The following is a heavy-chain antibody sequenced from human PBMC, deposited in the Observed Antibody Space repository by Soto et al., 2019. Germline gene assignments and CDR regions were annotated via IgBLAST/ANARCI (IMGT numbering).Heavy chain of an antibody. J-gene: IGHJ5*02. V-gene: IGHV3-23*01. CDR2: IGGRGGST. D-gene: IGHD2-15*01. Sequence: GGSLRLSCAASGFTFSSYAMTWVRQAPGKGLEWVSSIGGRGGSTYYADSVKGRFTISRDNSKNTLYLQMNSLRAEDSAVYYCARELPPDLWGQGTLVTVSS. CDR1: GFTFSSYA. CDR3: ARELPPDL.